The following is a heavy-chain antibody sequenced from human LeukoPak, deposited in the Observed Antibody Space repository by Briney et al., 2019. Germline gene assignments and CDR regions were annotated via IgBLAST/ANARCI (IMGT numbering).Heavy chain of an antibody. CDR1: GFSFSGRG. D-gene: IGHD2-2*01. CDR2: ISYDGSNT. Sequence: GGSLRLSCAASGFSFSGRGMHWVRQAPGKGLEWVAVISYDGSNTYYADSVKGRFTITRDNSNNTVYLQVSNLRAEDTAVYYCAKEPYLDYWGQGTLVTVSS. CDR3: AKEPYLDY. J-gene: IGHJ4*02. V-gene: IGHV3-30*18.